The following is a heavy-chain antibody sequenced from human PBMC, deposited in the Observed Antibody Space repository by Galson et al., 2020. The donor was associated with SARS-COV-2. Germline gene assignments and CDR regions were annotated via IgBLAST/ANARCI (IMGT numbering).Heavy chain of an antibody. Sequence: SETLSLTCTVSGGSISSYYWSWIRQPPGKGLEWIGYIYYSGSTNYNPSLKSRVTISVDTSKNQFSLKLSSVTAADTAVYYCARAAQTYYDLWCGYDNAPRFDYWGQGTLVTVSS. D-gene: IGHD3-3*01. V-gene: IGHV4-59*01. CDR1: GGSISSYY. J-gene: IGHJ4*02. CDR2: IYYSGST. CDR3: ARAAQTYYDLWCGYDNAPRFDY.